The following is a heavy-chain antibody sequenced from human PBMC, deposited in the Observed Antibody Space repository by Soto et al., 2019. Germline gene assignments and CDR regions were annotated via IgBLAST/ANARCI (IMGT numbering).Heavy chain of an antibody. CDR1: GYSFTSYG. D-gene: IGHD3-10*01. Sequence: QVQLVQSGAEVKKPGASVKVSCKASGYSFTSYGINWVRQATGQGLEWMGWMNPNSGNTGYAQKFQGRVNMTRNTSISTANMDLSSLRSEGTAVYYCARGRRRWNGSGSYYNRLYYYYYGMDVWRQGTTVTVSS. J-gene: IGHJ6*02. CDR3: ARGRRRWNGSGSYYNRLYYYYYGMDV. CDR2: MNPNSGNT. V-gene: IGHV1-8*01.